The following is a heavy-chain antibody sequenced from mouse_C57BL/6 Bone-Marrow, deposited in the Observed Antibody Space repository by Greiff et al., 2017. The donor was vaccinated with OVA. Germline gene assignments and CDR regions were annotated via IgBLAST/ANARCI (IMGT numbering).Heavy chain of an antibody. D-gene: IGHD1-1*01. CDR1: GYTFTDYY. V-gene: IGHV1-19*01. CDR2: INPYNGGT. Sequence: EVQVVESGPVLVKPGASVKMSCKASGYTFTDYYMNWVKQSHGKSLEWIGVINPYNGGTSYNQKFKGKATLTVDKSSSTAYMELNSLTSEDSAVYYCARGGFYYYGSSLYWYFDVWGTGTTVTVSS. CDR3: ARGGFYYYGSSLYWYFDV. J-gene: IGHJ1*03.